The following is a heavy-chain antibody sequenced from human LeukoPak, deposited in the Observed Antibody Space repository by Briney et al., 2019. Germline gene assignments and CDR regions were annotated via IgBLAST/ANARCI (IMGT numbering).Heavy chain of an antibody. J-gene: IGHJ6*03. CDR1: GYTFTSYA. CDR3: ARAYGHMVRGVMYYYYYMDV. D-gene: IGHD3-10*01. V-gene: IGHV7-4-1*02. CDR2: INTNTGNP. Sequence: ASVKVSCKASGYTFTSYAMNWVRQAPGQGLEWMGWINTNTGNPTYAQGFTGRSVFSLDTSVSTAYLQISSLKAEDTAVYYCARAYGHMVRGVMYYYYYMDVWGKGTTVPVSS.